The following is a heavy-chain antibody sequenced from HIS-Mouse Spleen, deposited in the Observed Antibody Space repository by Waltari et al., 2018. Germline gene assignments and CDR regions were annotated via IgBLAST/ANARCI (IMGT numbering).Heavy chain of an antibody. Sequence: QVQLVESGGGVVQPGRSLRLSCAASGFTFSSYGRHWVRQAPGKGLEWVAVISYDGSNKYYADSVKGRFTISRDNSKNTLYLQMNSLRAEDTAVYYCAKDRGSQFDYWGQGTLVTVSS. J-gene: IGHJ4*02. CDR2: ISYDGSNK. CDR3: AKDRGSQFDY. V-gene: IGHV3-30*18. CDR1: GFTFSSYG. D-gene: IGHD1-26*01.